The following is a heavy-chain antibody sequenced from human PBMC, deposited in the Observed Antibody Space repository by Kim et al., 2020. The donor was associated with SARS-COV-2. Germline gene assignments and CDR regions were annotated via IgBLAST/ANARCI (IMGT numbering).Heavy chain of an antibody. CDR2: INPNSGGT. V-gene: IGHV1-2*02. Sequence: ASVKVSCKASGYTFTGYYMHWVRQAPGQGLEWMGWINPNSGGTNYAQKFQGRVTMTRDTSISTAYMELSRLRSDDTAVYYCARPHLKTTVTTKSWWYFDLWGRGTLVTVSS. CDR3: ARPHLKTTVTTKSWWYFDL. CDR1: GYTFTGYY. D-gene: IGHD4-17*01. J-gene: IGHJ2*01.